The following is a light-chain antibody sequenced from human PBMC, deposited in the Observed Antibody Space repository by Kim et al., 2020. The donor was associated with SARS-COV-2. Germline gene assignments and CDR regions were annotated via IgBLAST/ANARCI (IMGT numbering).Light chain of an antibody. V-gene: IGLV1-40*01. Sequence: VTISCTGSSSNIGAGYDVHWYQQLPGTAPKLLIYGNSNRPSGVPDRFSGSKSGTSASLAITGLQAEDEADYYCQSYDSSLSGSVVFGGGTQLTVL. CDR2: GNS. J-gene: IGLJ2*01. CDR1: SSNIGAGYD. CDR3: QSYDSSLSGSVV.